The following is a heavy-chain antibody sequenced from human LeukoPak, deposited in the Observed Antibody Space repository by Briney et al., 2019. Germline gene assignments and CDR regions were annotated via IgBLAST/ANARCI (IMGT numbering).Heavy chain of an antibody. CDR1: GFTFSSYW. V-gene: IGHV3-7*01. J-gene: IGHJ5*02. D-gene: IGHD2-2*01. CDR2: IKQDGSEK. Sequence: GGSLRLFCAASGFTFSSYWMSWVRQAPGKGLEWVANIKQDGSEKYYVDSVKGRYTISRDNAKNSLYLQMNSLRAEDTAVYYCARDDCSSISCYHNWFDPWGQGTLVTVSS. CDR3: ARDDCSSISCYHNWFDP.